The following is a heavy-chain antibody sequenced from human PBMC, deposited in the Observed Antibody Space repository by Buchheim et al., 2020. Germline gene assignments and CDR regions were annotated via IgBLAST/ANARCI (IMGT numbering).Heavy chain of an antibody. Sequence: VQLVESGGGVVQPGRSLRLSCAASGFTFSSYGMHWVRQAPGKGLEWVAVIWYDGSNKYYADSVKGRFTISRDNSKNTLYLQMNSLRAEDTAVYYCARTGYSSSWYVFDYWGQGTL. CDR3: ARTGYSSSWYVFDY. D-gene: IGHD6-13*01. J-gene: IGHJ4*02. CDR2: IWYDGSNK. CDR1: GFTFSSYG. V-gene: IGHV3-33*01.